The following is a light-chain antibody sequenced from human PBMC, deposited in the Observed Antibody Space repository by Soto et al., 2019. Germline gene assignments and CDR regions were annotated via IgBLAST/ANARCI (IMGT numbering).Light chain of an antibody. Sequence: QSALTQPASVSGSPGQSVTISCTGTSRDVGAYKYVSWYQQHPGKAPKLMIYEVSNRPSGVSNRFSGSESGNTASLTISGLQADDEADYYCNSYAGDIIRFVFGTGTKVTVL. J-gene: IGLJ1*01. CDR3: NSYAGDIIRFV. CDR2: EVS. CDR1: SRDVGAYKY. V-gene: IGLV2-14*01.